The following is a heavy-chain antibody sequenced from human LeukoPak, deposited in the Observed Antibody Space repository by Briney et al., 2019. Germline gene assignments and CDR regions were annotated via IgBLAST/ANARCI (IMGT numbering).Heavy chain of an antibody. CDR2: IKPSGGST. J-gene: IGHJ4*02. V-gene: IGHV1-46*01. CDR3: ARLDISSWDVDY. CDR1: GYTFTSYY. D-gene: IGHD6-13*01. Sequence: ASVKVSCKASGYTFTSYYMHWVRQAPGQGLEGMGIIKPSGGSTSYAQKFQGRVTMTRDTSTSTVYMELSSLRSEDTAVYYCARLDISSWDVDYWGQGTLVTVSS.